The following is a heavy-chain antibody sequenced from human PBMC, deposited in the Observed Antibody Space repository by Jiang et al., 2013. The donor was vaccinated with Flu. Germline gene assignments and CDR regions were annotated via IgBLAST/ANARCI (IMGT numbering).Heavy chain of an antibody. CDR2: IFYSGST. V-gene: IGHV4-59*08. J-gene: IGHJ6*02. D-gene: IGHD1-26*01. CDR3: ARGWPGSYPHYYVMDV. Sequence: GSGLVKPSETLSLTCTVSGGSISSYYWSWVRQPPGKGLEWIGYIFYSGSTNYDPSFKSRVTISLDMSKNQFSLKVTSMTAADTAVYYCARGWPGSYPHYYVMDVWGQGTTVTVS. CDR1: GGSISSYY.